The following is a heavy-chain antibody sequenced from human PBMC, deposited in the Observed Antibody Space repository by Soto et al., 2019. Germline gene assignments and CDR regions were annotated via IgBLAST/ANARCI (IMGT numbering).Heavy chain of an antibody. V-gene: IGHV4-59*01. J-gene: IGHJ4*02. D-gene: IGHD4-4*01. CDR2: FHYSGIS. CDR3: ARGASNWQYFDY. Sequence: PSETLSLTCTVADASIRGYYWSWIRQPPGKGLEWIGYFHYSGISNYNSSLKSRVTMSLDTSKNQFSLKLSSVRAADTAIYYCARGASNWQYFDYWGQGALVTVSS. CDR1: DASIRGYY.